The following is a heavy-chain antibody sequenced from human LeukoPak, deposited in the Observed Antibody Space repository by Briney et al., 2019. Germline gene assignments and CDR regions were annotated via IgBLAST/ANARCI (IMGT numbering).Heavy chain of an antibody. CDR3: ARHGWLGVGGWY. V-gene: IGHV4-39*01. D-gene: IGHD6-19*01. CDR1: GGSINSSSYY. CDR2: IYYSGST. Sequence: PSETLSLTCTVSGGSINSSSYYWAWIRQPPGKGLEWIGSIYYSGSTYYNSSLKSRVTISVDTYKNQFSLELSSVTAADTAVYSCARHGWLGVGGWYWGQGTLVTVSS. J-gene: IGHJ4*02.